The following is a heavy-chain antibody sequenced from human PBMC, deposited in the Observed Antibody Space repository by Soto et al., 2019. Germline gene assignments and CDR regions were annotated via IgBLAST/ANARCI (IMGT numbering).Heavy chain of an antibody. V-gene: IGHV1-69*06. CDR3: ARLESAAGPIDY. D-gene: IGHD6-13*01. CDR1: GGTFSSYA. Sequence: SVKVSCKASGGTFSSYAISWVRQAPGQGLEWMGGIIPIFGTANYAQKFQGRVTITADKSTSTAYMELSSLRSEDTAVYYCARLESAAGPIDYWGQGXLVTVYS. J-gene: IGHJ4*02. CDR2: IIPIFGTA.